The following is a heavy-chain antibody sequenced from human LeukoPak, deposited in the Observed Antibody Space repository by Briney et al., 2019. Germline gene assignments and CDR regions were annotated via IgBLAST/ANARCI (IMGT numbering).Heavy chain of an antibody. CDR2: ISYDGSNQ. Sequence: GGSLRLSCAASGFTFSNYGMHWVRQPPGKGLEWVAIISYDGSNQYYVDSVKGRFTISRDNSKNTLYLQMNSLRAEDTAVYYCARALYCSGGSCQEYWGQGTLVTVSS. CDR1: GFTFSNYG. V-gene: IGHV3-30*03. D-gene: IGHD2-15*01. CDR3: ARALYCSGGSCQEY. J-gene: IGHJ4*02.